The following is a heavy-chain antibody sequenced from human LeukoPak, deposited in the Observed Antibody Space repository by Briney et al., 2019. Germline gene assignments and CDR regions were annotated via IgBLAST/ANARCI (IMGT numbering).Heavy chain of an antibody. V-gene: IGHV4-39*07. Sequence: SETLSLTCTVSGGSISSSSYYWGWIRQPPGKGLEWIGGNSGSTYYNPSLKSRVTISVDTSKNQFSLKLSSVTAADTAVYYCAREIPVLAVAAHTWLFDYWGQGTLVTVSS. J-gene: IGHJ4*02. CDR3: AREIPVLAVAAHTWLFDY. D-gene: IGHD6-19*01. CDR1: GGSISSSSYY. CDR2: NSGST.